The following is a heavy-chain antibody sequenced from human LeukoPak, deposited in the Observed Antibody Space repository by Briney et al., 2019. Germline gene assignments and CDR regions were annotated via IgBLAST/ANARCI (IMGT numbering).Heavy chain of an antibody. V-gene: IGHV3-30*04. CDR3: TLVVSAVY. D-gene: IGHD2-21*01. CDR1: GSTFSSYA. J-gene: IGHJ4*02. Sequence: GGSLRLSCAASGSTFSSYAMHWVRQAPGKGLEWVAVISYDGSNKYYADSVKGRFTISRDNSKNTLYLQMNSLRAEDTAVYYCTLVVSAVYWGQGTLVTVSS. CDR2: ISYDGSNK.